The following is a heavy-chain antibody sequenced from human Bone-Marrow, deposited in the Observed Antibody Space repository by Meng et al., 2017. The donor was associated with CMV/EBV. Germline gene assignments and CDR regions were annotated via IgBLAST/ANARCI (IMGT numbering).Heavy chain of an antibody. D-gene: IGHD2-8*01. CDR1: GFSLSTSPMR. J-gene: IGHJ6*02. CDR3: ARLATKWGDV. V-gene: IGHV2-70D*14. CDR2: IDWDNDK. Sequence: SGPTLVKPTQTLTLTCTFSGFSLSTSPMRVSWIRQPPGKALEWLARIDWDNDKFYSTSLKSRLIISKDTSKNQVVLTMTNVKPVDTATYYCARLATKWGDVWGQGTTVTVSS.